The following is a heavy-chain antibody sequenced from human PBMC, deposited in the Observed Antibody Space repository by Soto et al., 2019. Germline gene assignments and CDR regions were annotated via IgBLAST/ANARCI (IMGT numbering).Heavy chain of an antibody. Sequence: QVQLQQWGAGLLKPSETLSLTCAVYGGSFSGYYWSWIRQPPGKGLEWIGEINHSGSTNYNPSLKSRVTISVETSKNQFSLKLSSVTAADTAVYYCARGLGRITIFGVVIPTSAFDYWGQGTLVTVSS. J-gene: IGHJ4*02. CDR3: ARGLGRITIFGVVIPTSAFDY. CDR1: GGSFSGYY. V-gene: IGHV4-34*01. D-gene: IGHD3-3*01. CDR2: INHSGST.